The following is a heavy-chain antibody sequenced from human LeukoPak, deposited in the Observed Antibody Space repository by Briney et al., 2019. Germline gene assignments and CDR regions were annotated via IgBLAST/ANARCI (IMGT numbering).Heavy chain of an antibody. CDR2: IYYSVST. D-gene: IGHD1-26*01. CDR1: GGSISTYY. V-gene: IGHV4-59*12. CDR3: ARGTSSGSLFDY. J-gene: IGHJ4*02. Sequence: SETLSLTCTVSGGSISTYYWSWIRQPPWKGLEWIGYIYYSVSTSYNPSLKSRGTISLDTYKNQFSLKLTSVTAADTAVYYCARGTSSGSLFDYWGQGTLVTVSS.